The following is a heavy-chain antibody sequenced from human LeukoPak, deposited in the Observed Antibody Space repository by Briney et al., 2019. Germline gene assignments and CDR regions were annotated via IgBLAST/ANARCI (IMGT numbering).Heavy chain of an antibody. J-gene: IGHJ4*02. D-gene: IGHD2-15*01. V-gene: IGHV3-21*04. Sequence: PGGSLRLSCAASGFTFSTYNMNWVRQAPRKGLEWVSSISDTSIYIYYADSVKGRFTISRDNSKNTLYVQMTSLRAEDTAVYYCAKWSDCSDGSCRKTHFDCWGQGTLVTVSS. CDR3: AKWSDCSDGSCRKTHFDC. CDR2: ISDTSIYI. CDR1: GFTFSTYN.